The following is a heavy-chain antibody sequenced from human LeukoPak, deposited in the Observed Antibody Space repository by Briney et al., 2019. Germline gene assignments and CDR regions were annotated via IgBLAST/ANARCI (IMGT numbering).Heavy chain of an antibody. V-gene: IGHV4-30-2*01. CDR2: IYHSGST. D-gene: IGHD3-3*01. Sequence: SETLSLTCAVSGGSISSGGYSWSWIRQPPGKGLEWIGYIYHSGSTYYNPSLKSRVTISVDRSKNQFSLKLSSVTAADTAVYYCARGYYDPNYYFDYWGQGTPVTVSS. CDR1: GGSISSGGYS. CDR3: ARGYYDPNYYFDY. J-gene: IGHJ4*02.